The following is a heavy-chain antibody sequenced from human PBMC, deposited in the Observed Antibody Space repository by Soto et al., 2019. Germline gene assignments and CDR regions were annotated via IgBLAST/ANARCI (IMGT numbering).Heavy chain of an antibody. CDR1: GFTFSRYG. V-gene: IGHV3-30*18. CDR3: AKILREGYGMDV. Sequence: GGSLRLCCAASGFTFSRYGMHWVRQAPGKGLEWVAVMSYDGSNEYYADSVKGRFTISRDNSKNTLFLQMNSLRAEDTAVYYCAKILREGYGMDVWGQGTTVTVSS. CDR2: MSYDGSNE. D-gene: IGHD1-26*01. J-gene: IGHJ6*02.